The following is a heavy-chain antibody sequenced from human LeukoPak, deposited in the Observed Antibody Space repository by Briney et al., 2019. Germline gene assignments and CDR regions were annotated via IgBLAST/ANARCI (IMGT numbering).Heavy chain of an antibody. Sequence: SETLSLTCTVSGGSIRSGSYYWSWIRQPAGKGLEWIGRIYTSGSTNYNPSLKSRVTISVDTSKNQFSLKLSSVTAADTAVYYCARDGPAGYGDPLCYYYGMDVWGQGTTVTVSS. D-gene: IGHD4-17*01. J-gene: IGHJ6*02. CDR3: ARDGPAGYGDPLCYYYGMDV. CDR2: IYTSGST. V-gene: IGHV4-61*02. CDR1: GGSIRSGSYY.